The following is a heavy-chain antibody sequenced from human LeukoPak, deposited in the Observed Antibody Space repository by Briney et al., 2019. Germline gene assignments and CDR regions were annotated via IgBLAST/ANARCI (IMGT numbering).Heavy chain of an antibody. CDR3: ARGTTGRYDFWSGYAV. D-gene: IGHD3-3*01. Sequence: PSETLSLTCTVSGGSISSGDYYWRWIRQPPGKGLEWIGYIYYSGSTYYNPSLKSRVTISVDTSKNQFSLKLSSVTAADTAVYYCARGTTGRYDFWSGYAVWGQGTLVTVSS. J-gene: IGHJ4*02. V-gene: IGHV4-30-4*08. CDR2: IYYSGST. CDR1: GGSISSGDYY.